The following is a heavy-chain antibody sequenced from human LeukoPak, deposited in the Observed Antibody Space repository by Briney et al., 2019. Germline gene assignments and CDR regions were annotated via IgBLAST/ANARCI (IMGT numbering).Heavy chain of an antibody. V-gene: IGHV4-59*01. J-gene: IGHJ3*02. CDR2: IYYSGST. CDR1: GGSISSYY. Sequence: SETLSLTCTVSGGSISSYYWSWIRQSPGKGLEWIGYIYYSGSTNYNPSLKSRVTISVDTSKNQFSLKLSSVTAADTAVYYCARALWFTHAFDIWGQGTMVTVSS. D-gene: IGHD2-21*01. CDR3: ARALWFTHAFDI.